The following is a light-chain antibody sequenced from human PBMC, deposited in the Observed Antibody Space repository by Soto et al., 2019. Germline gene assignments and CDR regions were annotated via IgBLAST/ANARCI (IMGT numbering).Light chain of an antibody. CDR1: QSVLYSSNNKNY. Sequence: DIVMTQSPDSLAVSLGERATINCKSSQSVLYSSNNKNYLAWYQQKPGQPPKLLIYWASTRESGVPDRFSGSGSGTEFTLTISSLQAVDVAVYYCQQYYSTQFTFGPGTKVDIK. CDR2: WAS. CDR3: QQYYSTQFT. V-gene: IGKV4-1*01. J-gene: IGKJ3*01.